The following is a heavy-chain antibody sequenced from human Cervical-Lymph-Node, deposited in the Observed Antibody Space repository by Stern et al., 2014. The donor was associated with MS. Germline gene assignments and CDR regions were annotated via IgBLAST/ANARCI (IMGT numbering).Heavy chain of an antibody. CDR2: IWYDGSNP. D-gene: IGHD6-13*01. V-gene: IGHV3-33*01. Sequence: VQLVESGGGVVQPGRSLRLSCAASGFSFSRYAMHWVRQAPGQGLEWVARIWYDGSNPYYEDSVTGRFTITRDNFKNTLYLQLSSLRAEDTAVYYCASAYSSSHYYFDYWGQGTLVTVSS. CDR3: ASAYSSSHYYFDY. CDR1: GFSFSRYA. J-gene: IGHJ4*02.